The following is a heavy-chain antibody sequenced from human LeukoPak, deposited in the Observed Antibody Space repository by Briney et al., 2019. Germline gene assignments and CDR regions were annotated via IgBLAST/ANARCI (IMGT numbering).Heavy chain of an antibody. CDR2: IFKGGRT. CDR1: GGSINSHY. CDR3: ASRPAGSTWYGVFDY. D-gene: IGHD6-13*01. J-gene: IGHJ4*02. V-gene: IGHV4-59*11. Sequence: SSETLSLTCTVSGGSINSHYWSWLRQPPGKGLEWIGYIFKGGRTNYNPSLMSRVTMSVDTSRDQFSLRLSSVTAADTAIYYCASRPAGSTWYGVFDYWSQGTLVTVSS.